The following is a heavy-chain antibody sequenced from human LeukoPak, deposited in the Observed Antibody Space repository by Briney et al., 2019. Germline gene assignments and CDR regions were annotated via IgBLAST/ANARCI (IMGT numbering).Heavy chain of an antibody. CDR3: ARDCYSYGSPFDY. CDR1: GGSISSSSYY. Sequence: PSETLSLTCTVSGGSISSSSYYWGWIRQPPGKGLEWIGSIYYSGSIYYNPSLKSRVTISVDTSKNQFSLKLSSVTAADTAVYYCARDCYSYGSPFDYWGQGTLVTVSS. J-gene: IGHJ4*02. V-gene: IGHV4-39*07. CDR2: IYYSGSI. D-gene: IGHD5-18*01.